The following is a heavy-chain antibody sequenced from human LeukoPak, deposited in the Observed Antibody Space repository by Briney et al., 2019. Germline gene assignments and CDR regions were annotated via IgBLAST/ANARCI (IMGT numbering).Heavy chain of an antibody. Sequence: ASVKVSCKASGYTFTSYGISWVRQAPGQGLEWMGWISAYNGNTNYAQKLQGRVTMTTDTSTSTAYMELRSLRSDDTAVYYCARDHSFGWFGELLSRNWFDPWGQGTLVTVSS. CDR3: ARDHSFGWFGELLSRNWFDP. D-gene: IGHD3-10*01. J-gene: IGHJ5*02. CDR1: GYTFTSYG. CDR2: ISAYNGNT. V-gene: IGHV1-18*01.